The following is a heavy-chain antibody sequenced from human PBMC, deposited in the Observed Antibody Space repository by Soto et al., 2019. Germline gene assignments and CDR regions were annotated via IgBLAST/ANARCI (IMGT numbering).Heavy chain of an antibody. CDR2: ISPYYGYT. V-gene: IGHV1-18*01. J-gene: IGHJ4*02. CDR1: GYTFTTYG. CDR3: VREEEVIRGVVSSAY. Sequence: QVQMVQSGAEVKKPGASVKVSCKASGYTFTTYGLSWVRQAPGQGLEWMGWISPYYGYTNYAQKVQDRVTMTTDTATSTAYMELRSRRPDDPAVYYCVREEEVIRGVVSSAYWGKGTLVTVSP. D-gene: IGHD3-10*01.